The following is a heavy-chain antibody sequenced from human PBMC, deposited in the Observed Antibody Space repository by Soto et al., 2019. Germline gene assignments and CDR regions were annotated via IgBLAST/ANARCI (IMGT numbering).Heavy chain of an antibody. V-gene: IGHV3-7*01. D-gene: IGHD3-3*01. J-gene: IGHJ3*02. CDR1: GFTFSSYW. CDR3: ARRLRFLEWFDDAFDI. Sequence: GGSLRLSCAASGFTFSSYWMSWVRQAPGKGLEWVANIKQDGSEKYYVDSVKGRFTISRDNAKNSLYLQMNSLRAEDTAVYYCARRLRFLEWFDDAFDIWGQGTMVTVSS. CDR2: IKQDGSEK.